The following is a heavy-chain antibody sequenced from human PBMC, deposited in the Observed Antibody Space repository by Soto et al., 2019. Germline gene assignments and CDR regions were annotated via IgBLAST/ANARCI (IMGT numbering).Heavy chain of an antibody. V-gene: IGHV1-2*02. D-gene: IGHD2-15*01. CDR1: GYTFTGYY. Sequence: ASVKVSCKASGYTFTGYYMHWVRQAPGQGLEWMGWINPNSGGTNYAQKFQGRVTMTRDTSISTAYMELSRLRSDDTAVYYCARDRVLWVVAATPRYYGMDVWGQGTTVTVSS. J-gene: IGHJ6*02. CDR2: INPNSGGT. CDR3: ARDRVLWVVAATPRYYGMDV.